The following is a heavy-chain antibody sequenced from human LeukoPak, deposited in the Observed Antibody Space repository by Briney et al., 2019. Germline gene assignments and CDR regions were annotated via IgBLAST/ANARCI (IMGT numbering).Heavy chain of an antibody. J-gene: IGHJ3*02. CDR2: IYYSGST. CDR1: GGSISSSSYY. CDR3: ARPLRGSYPDAFDI. V-gene: IGHV4-39*01. Sequence: SETLSLTCTVPGGSISSSSYYWGWIRQPPGKGLEWIGSIYYSGSTYYNPSLKSRVTISVDTSKNQFSLKLSSVTAADTAVYYCARPLRGSYPDAFDIWGQGTMVTVSS. D-gene: IGHD1-26*01.